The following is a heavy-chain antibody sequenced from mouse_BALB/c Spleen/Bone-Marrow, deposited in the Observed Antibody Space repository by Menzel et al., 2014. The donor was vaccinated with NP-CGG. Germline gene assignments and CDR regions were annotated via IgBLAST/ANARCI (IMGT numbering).Heavy chain of an antibody. J-gene: IGHJ4*01. CDR1: GYSITSDYA. V-gene: IGHV3-2*02. CDR3: ARRYYAMDY. CDR2: ISYSGIT. Sequence: EVMLVESGPGLVKPSQSLSLTCTVTGYSITSDYAWNWIRQFPGNKLEWMGYISYSGITSYNPSLKSRISITRDTPKNQFFLQLNSVTTEDTATYYCARRYYAMDYWGQGTSVTVSS.